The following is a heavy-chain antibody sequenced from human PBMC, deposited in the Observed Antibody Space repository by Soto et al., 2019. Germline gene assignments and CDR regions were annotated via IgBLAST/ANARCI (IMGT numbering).Heavy chain of an antibody. D-gene: IGHD6-13*01. V-gene: IGHV4-34*01. CDR1: GGSFSGYY. J-gene: IGHJ4*02. Sequence: LSLTCAVYGGSFSGYYWSWIRQPPGKGLEWIGEINHSGSTNYNPSLKSRVTISVDTSKNQFSLKLSSVTAADTAVYYCASSPANAWYSYWGQGTQVTVSS. CDR3: ASSPANAWYSY. CDR2: INHSGST.